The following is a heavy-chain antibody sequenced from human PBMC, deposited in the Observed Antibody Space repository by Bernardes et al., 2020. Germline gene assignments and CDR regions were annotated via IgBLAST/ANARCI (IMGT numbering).Heavy chain of an antibody. V-gene: IGHV4-34*01. J-gene: IGHJ4*02. D-gene: IGHD3-9*01. CDR2: INHSGKT. CDR3: ARDERYLRD. CDR1: GGSFSDYY. Sequence: SETLSLTCAVYGGSFSDYYWSWIRQPPGKGLEWIGEINHSGKTNCNPSLTSRVTISVDTSKKQFSLKLSSVTAADTAVYYCARDERYLRDWGQGALVVVSS.